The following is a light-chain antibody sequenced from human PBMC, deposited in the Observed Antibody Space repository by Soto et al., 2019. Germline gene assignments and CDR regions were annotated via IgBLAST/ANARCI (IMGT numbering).Light chain of an antibody. V-gene: IGLV2-14*01. CDR3: SSYTGSSTVI. CDR1: ISDVGGYKY. CDR2: DVS. Sequence: QSALTQPASVSGSPGQSITISCTGTISDVGGYKYVSWYQQHPGKAPKLMIYDVSNRPSGVSYRFSGSKSGNTASLSISGLQAEDEADYYCSSYTGSSTVIFGGGTKVTVL. J-gene: IGLJ2*01.